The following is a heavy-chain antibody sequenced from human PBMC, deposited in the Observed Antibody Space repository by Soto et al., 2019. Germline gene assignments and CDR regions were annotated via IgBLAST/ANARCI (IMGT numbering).Heavy chain of an antibody. Sequence: GGSLRLSCAASGFTFSDYWMNWVRQAPGKGLEWVANIKQDGTEKSYVDSVKGRFTISRDNAKDSLYLQMNSLRAEDTAVYYCARDLLQSRYWDGGGCYPVTSEYWGHGTLVTVSS. J-gene: IGHJ4*01. CDR1: GFTFSDYW. CDR3: ARDLLQSRYWDGGGCYPVTSEY. D-gene: IGHD2-15*01. V-gene: IGHV3-7*05. CDR2: IKQDGTEK.